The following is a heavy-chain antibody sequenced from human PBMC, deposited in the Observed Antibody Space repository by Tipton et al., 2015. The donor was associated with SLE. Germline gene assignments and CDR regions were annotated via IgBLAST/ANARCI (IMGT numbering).Heavy chain of an antibody. CDR1: GDSISSSYYY. J-gene: IGHJ4*02. CDR3: ARWEVGYTTNWERFDC. CDR2: FYYDATT. D-gene: IGHD1-1*01. V-gene: IGHV4-39*01. Sequence: TLSLTCSVSGDSISSSYYYWGWIRQPPGRGLEWIASFYYDATTYYNPSLKSRVTISVDTSKNQFSLKLNSVTAADTAVYFCARWEVGYTTNWERFDCWGQGTPVTVSS.